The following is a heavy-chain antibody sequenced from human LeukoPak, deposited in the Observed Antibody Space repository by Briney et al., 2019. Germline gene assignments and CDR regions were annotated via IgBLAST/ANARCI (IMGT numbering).Heavy chain of an antibody. Sequence: NPGGSLRLSCGASGFTFSSYAMSWVRQAPGKGLEWVSSISSSSSYIYYADSVKGRFTISRDNAKNSLYLQMNSLRAEDTAVYYCARGPALRDCSSTSCYLYSNYATFGAFDIWGQGTMVTVSS. CDR3: ARGPALRDCSSTSCYLYSNYATFGAFDI. CDR1: GFTFSSYA. CDR2: ISSSSSYI. V-gene: IGHV3-21*01. J-gene: IGHJ3*02. D-gene: IGHD2-2*01.